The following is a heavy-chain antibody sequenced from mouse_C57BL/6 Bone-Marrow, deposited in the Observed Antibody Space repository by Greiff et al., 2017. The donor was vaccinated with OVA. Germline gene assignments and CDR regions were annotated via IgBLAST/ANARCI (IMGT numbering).Heavy chain of an antibody. D-gene: IGHD4-1*01. J-gene: IGHJ4*01. CDR1: GYAFTNYL. CDR3: ARKGLTGTGYYAMDY. V-gene: IGHV1-54*01. CDR2: IKPGSGGT. Sequence: QVQLQQSGAELVRPGTSVKVSCKASGYAFTNYLIEWVKQRPGQGLEWIGVIKPGSGGTNYNEKLKGKATLTADKSASTAYMQLSSLTSEDSAVYFCARKGLTGTGYYAMDYWGQGTSVTVSS.